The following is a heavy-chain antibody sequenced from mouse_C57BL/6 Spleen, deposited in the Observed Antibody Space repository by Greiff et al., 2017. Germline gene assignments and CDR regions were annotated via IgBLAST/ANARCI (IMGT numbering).Heavy chain of an antibody. V-gene: IGHV1-69*01. CDR3: ASGGNLPGAMDY. CDR2: IDPSDSYT. D-gene: IGHD2-1*01. J-gene: IGHJ4*01. Sequence: QVQLKQPGAELVMPGASVKLSCKASGYTFTSYWMHWVKQRPGQGLEWIGEIDPSDSYTNYNQKFKGKSTLTVDKSSSTAYMQLSSLTSEDSAVYYCASGGNLPGAMDYWGQGTSVTVSS. CDR1: GYTFTSYW.